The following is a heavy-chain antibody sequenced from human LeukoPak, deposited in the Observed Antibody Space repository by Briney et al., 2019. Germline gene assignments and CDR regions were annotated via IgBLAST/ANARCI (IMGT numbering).Heavy chain of an antibody. Sequence: GASVKVSCKASGYTFTSYDINWVRQATGQGLEWMGWMNPNSGKTGYAQKFQGRVAMTRNTSISTAYMELSSLRSEDTAVYYCARGLPAYYDSSGYYSIRENWFDPWGQGTLVTVSS. V-gene: IGHV1-8*01. J-gene: IGHJ5*02. CDR3: ARGLPAYYDSSGYYSIRENWFDP. CDR2: MNPNSGKT. D-gene: IGHD3-22*01. CDR1: GYTFTSYD.